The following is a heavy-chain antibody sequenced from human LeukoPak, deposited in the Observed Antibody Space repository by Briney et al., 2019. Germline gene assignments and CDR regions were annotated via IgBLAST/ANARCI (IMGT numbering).Heavy chain of an antibody. CDR3: AREMATIRNWFDP. CDR2: IIPILGIA. D-gene: IGHD5-24*01. CDR1: GYTFNSYD. J-gene: IGHJ5*02. V-gene: IGHV1-69*04. Sequence: GASVKVSCKASGYTFNSYDINWVRQAPGQGLEWMGRIIPILGIANYAQKFQGRVTITADKSTSTAYMELSSLRSEDTAVYYCAREMATIRNWFDPWGQGTLVTVSS.